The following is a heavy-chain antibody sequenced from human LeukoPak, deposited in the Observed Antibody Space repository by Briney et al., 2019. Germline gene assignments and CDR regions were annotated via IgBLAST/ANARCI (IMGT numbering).Heavy chain of an antibody. J-gene: IGHJ4*02. D-gene: IGHD5-24*01. Sequence: SLRLSCAASGFTFSDYYMSWIRQAPGKGLEWVSYISGNGNIIYYADSVKGRSTISRDNAKNTLFLQMNSLRAEDTALYYCARLPNYYFDYWDQGTLVTVSS. V-gene: IGHV3-11*01. CDR1: GFTFSDYY. CDR2: ISGNGNII. CDR3: ARLPNYYFDY.